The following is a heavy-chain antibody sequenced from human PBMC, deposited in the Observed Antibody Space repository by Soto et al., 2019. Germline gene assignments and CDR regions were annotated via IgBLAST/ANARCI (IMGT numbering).Heavy chain of an antibody. CDR3: ARDYSSSWYRWFDP. CDR2: IYHSGST. CDR1: SGSISSSNW. V-gene: IGHV4-4*02. D-gene: IGHD6-13*01. J-gene: IGHJ5*02. Sequence: PSETLSLTCAVSSGSISSSNWWSWVRQPPGKGLEWIGEIYHSGSTNYNPSLKSRVTISVDKSKNQFSLKLSSVTAADTAVYYCARDYSSSWYRWFDPWGQGTLVTVSS.